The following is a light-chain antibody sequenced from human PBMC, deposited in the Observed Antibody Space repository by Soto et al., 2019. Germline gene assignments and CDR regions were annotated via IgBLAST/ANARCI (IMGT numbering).Light chain of an antibody. V-gene: IGLV2-14*01. Sequence: QSALTQPASVSGSPGQSITISCTGTTSDVGGYNYVSWYQHHPGKAPNLLMYEVFNRPSGVSNRFSGSRSGNTASLTISGLQADDEADYYCTSYASTSTYVVFGGGTQLTVL. J-gene: IGLJ2*01. CDR1: TSDVGGYNY. CDR3: TSYASTSTYVV. CDR2: EVF.